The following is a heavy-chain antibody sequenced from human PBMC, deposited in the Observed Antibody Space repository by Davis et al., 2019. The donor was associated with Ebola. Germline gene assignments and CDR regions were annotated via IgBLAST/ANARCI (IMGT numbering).Heavy chain of an antibody. V-gene: IGHV3-33*01. J-gene: IGHJ6*02. CDR1: GFTFSSYG. D-gene: IGHD3-22*01. CDR2: IWYDGSNK. Sequence: PGGSLRLSCAASGFTFSSYGMHWVRQAPGKGLEWVAVIWYDGSNKYYADSVKGRFTISRDNSRNTLYLQMNSLRAEDTAVYYCAREVVRASYYYYGMDVWGQGTTVTVSS. CDR3: AREVVRASYYYYGMDV.